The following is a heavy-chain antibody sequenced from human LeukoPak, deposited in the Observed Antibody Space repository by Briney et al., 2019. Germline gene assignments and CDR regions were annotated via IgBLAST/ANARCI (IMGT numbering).Heavy chain of an antibody. D-gene: IGHD2-2*01. CDR1: GGSISSGGYY. CDR2: IYYSGST. CDR3: ARRRPDCSSTSCPYYYYYEDV. Sequence: PSETLFLTCTVSGGSISSGGYYWSWIRQHPGKGLEWIGYIYYSGSTYYNPSLKSRVTISVDTSKNQFSLKLSSVTAADTAVYYCARRRPDCSSTSCPYYYYYEDVWGKGTTVTVSS. V-gene: IGHV4-31*03. J-gene: IGHJ6*03.